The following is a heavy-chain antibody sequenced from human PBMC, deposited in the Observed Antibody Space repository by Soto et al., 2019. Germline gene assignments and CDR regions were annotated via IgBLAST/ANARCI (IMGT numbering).Heavy chain of an antibody. CDR3: ATTLVVVAAEYFQH. Sequence: EVQLLESGGGLIQPGGSLRLSCAASGFTCSSYAMSWVRQAPGKGLEWVSAISGSGGSTYYADSVKGRFTISRDNSKNTLYLQMNSLRAEDTAVYYCATTLVVVAAEYFQHWGQGTLVPVSS. J-gene: IGHJ1*01. CDR1: GFTCSSYA. V-gene: IGHV3-23*01. CDR2: ISGSGGST. D-gene: IGHD2-15*01.